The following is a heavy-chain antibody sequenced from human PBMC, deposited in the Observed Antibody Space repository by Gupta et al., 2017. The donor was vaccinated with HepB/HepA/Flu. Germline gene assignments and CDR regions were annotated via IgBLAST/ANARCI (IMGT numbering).Heavy chain of an antibody. CDR2: IYYGGGT. Sequence: QLQLQESGPGLVKPSETLSLTCTVSGGSISSSSYYWGWIRQPPGKGLEWIGSIYYGGGTYYNPSLKRRVTISVDTSKNQFSLKLSSVTAADTAVYYCASHPSGSGWYYYYYGMDVWGQGTTVTVSS. CDR3: ASHPSGSGWYYYYYGMDV. D-gene: IGHD6-19*01. CDR1: GGSISSSSYY. J-gene: IGHJ6*02. V-gene: IGHV4-39*01.